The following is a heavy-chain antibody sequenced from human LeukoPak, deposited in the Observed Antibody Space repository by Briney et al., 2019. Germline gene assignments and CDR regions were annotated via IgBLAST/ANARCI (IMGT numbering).Heavy chain of an antibody. CDR3: Y. Sequence: PGGSLRLSCAASGFNFRSYSMNWVRQAPGKGLEWVSYISSLSGTIYYADSVKGRIIISRDNAKSSLFLQMNSLRAEDTAVYYDYWGQGTLVTVSS. CDR1: GFNFRSYS. J-gene: IGHJ4*02. V-gene: IGHV3-48*01. CDR2: ISSLSGTI.